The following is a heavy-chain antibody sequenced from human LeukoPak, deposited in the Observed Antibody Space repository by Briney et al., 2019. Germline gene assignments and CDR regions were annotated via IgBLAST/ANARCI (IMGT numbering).Heavy chain of an antibody. D-gene: IGHD3-22*01. CDR3: ARASHYFDTSGSMYSFDC. J-gene: IGHJ4*02. V-gene: IGHV4-39*07. CDR2: IYYREST. CDR1: GHSINISSYY. Sequence: SDTLSLPCTVSGHSINISSYYWRRIRQPPGKGLECIGRIYYRESTYYNPSLKSRVTISVDTSKNQFSLNLNSVIAADTAVYFCARASHYFDTSGSMYSFDCWGKRALVTVSS.